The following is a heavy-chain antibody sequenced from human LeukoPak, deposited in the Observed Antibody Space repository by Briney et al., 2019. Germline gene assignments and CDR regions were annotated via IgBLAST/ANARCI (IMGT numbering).Heavy chain of an antibody. CDR1: GFTFSNYD. CDR2: IGTIGDT. CDR3: VRGCMFCEWKTSFDP. D-gene: IGHD2-8*01. J-gene: IGHJ5*02. Sequence: GGSLRLSGAASGFTFSNYDMHWVRQTTGEGLEWVSAIGTIGDTFYPDSVKGRFTTSRENARNSVYLQMNCLRAGDTAVYYCVRGCMFCEWKTSFDPWGQGTLVTVSS. V-gene: IGHV3-13*01.